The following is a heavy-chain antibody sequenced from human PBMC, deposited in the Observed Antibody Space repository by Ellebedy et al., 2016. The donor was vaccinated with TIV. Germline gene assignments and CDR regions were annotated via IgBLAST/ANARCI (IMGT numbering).Heavy chain of an antibody. CDR1: SGSVSSFY. D-gene: IGHD2-15*01. CDR3: ASPSGGRNY. J-gene: IGHJ4*02. V-gene: IGHV4-59*02. Sequence: MPSETLSLTCTVSSGSVSSFYWNWIRQPPGKGLEWIANMYYSWTTNYNPSLKSRVTISVDTSKNQFSLKLSSVTAADTAVYYRASPSGGRNYWGQGTLVTVSS. CDR2: MYYSWTT.